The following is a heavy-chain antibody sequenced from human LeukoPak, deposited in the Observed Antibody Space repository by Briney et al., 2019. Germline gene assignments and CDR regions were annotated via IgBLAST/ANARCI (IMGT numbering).Heavy chain of an antibody. CDR3: ARDFYGSGSRDAFDI. CDR2: IYYSGST. Sequence: SETLSLTCTVSGGSISSSSYYWGWIRQPPGKGLEWIGSIYYSGSTYYNPSLKSRVTISVDTSKNQFSLKLSSVTAADTAVYYCARDFYGSGSRDAFDIWGQGTMVTVSS. V-gene: IGHV4-39*07. D-gene: IGHD3-10*01. J-gene: IGHJ3*02. CDR1: GGSISSSSYY.